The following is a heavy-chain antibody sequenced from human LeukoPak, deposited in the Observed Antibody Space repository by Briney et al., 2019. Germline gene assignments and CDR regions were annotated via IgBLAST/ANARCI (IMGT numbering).Heavy chain of an antibody. Sequence: SETLSLTCTVSGGSISPLYWGWIRQPPGKGLEFIGYIYYSGTTNFNPSLRSRLTLSVDTSKNQFSLKLSSVTAADTAMYYCARGGVAAKYYFDYWGPGTLVTVSS. V-gene: IGHV4-59*11. J-gene: IGHJ4*02. CDR1: GGSISPLY. CDR3: ARGGVAAKYYFDY. CDR2: IYYSGTT. D-gene: IGHD3-10*01.